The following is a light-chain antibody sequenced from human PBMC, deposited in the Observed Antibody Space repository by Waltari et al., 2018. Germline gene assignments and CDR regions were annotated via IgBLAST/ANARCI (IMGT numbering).Light chain of an antibody. CDR2: KAN. V-gene: IGLV8-61*01. Sequence: QTVVTQEPSLSVSPGGTVTLTCALSSGSVSSTSFVSWYQQCPGQTPRTLVYKANIRSSGVPDRFSGSIFGNKAALIITGAQADDESDYFCLVYMGSGIWVFGGGTKLTVL. J-gene: IGLJ3*02. CDR3: LVYMGSGIWV. CDR1: SGSVSSTSF.